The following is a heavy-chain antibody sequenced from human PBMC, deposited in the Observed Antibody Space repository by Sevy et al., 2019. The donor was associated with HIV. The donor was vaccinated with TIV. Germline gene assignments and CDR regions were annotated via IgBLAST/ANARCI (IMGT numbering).Heavy chain of an antibody. CDR3: VSLLLSYRSGWSYFDY. V-gene: IGHV3-66*02. D-gene: IGHD6-19*01. CDR2: IFSSGST. CDR1: GFTVNDKY. J-gene: IGHJ4*02. Sequence: GGSLRLSCAISGFTVNDKYIIWVRQAPGKGLEWVSVIFSSGSTYYADSAKGRFTISRDNSKNTVDLQMNSVRAEDTAVYYCVSLLLSYRSGWSYFDYWGKGTLVTVSS.